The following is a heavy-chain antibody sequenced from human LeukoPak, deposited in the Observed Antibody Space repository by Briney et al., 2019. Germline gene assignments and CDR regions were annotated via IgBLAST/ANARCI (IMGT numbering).Heavy chain of an antibody. Sequence: GGSLRLSCAASGFTFSSFAMHWVRRAPGKGLEWLAVISYDGSNDYYAGSLKGRLTMSRDNSRNRLSLQIKSLRPDDTAVYYCARDAGGAFYWYFDLWGRGTLVTVSS. V-gene: IGHV3-30-3*01. D-gene: IGHD3-16*01. J-gene: IGHJ2*01. CDR1: GFTFSSFA. CDR3: ARDAGGAFYWYFDL. CDR2: ISYDGSND.